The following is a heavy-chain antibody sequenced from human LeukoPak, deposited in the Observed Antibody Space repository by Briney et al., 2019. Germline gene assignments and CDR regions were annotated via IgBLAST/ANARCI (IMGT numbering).Heavy chain of an antibody. CDR2: INPSGGST. D-gene: IGHD1-26*01. CDR1: GYTFTGYY. Sequence: GASVKVSCKASGYTFTGYYMHWVRQAPGQGLEWMGIINPSGGSTSYAQKFQGRVTMTRDTSTSTVYMELSSLRSEDTAVYYCARDLLIVGATGDYYYGMDVWGQGTTVTVSS. J-gene: IGHJ6*02. V-gene: IGHV1-46*01. CDR3: ARDLLIVGATGDYYYGMDV.